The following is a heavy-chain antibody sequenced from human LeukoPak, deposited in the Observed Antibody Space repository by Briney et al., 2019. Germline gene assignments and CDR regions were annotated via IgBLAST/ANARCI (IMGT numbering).Heavy chain of an antibody. CDR3: AKGGYSYGPMYYFDY. CDR1: GFTFSSYA. CDR2: ISGSGGST. D-gene: IGHD5-18*01. V-gene: IGHV3-23*01. J-gene: IGHJ4*02. Sequence: SGGSLRLSCAASGFTFSSYAMSWVRQAPGKGLEWVSAISGSGGSTYYADSVKGRFTISRDNSKNTLYLQMNSLRAEDTAVYYCAKGGYSYGPMYYFDYWGQGTLVTVSS.